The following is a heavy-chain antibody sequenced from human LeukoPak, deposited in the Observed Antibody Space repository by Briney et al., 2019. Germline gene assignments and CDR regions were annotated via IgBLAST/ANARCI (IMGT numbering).Heavy chain of an antibody. J-gene: IGHJ4*02. CDR1: GFTVFNYW. CDR2: INLDGSQK. D-gene: IGHD4/OR15-4a*01. V-gene: IGHV3-7*01. CDR3: ARDVDYANPRHDY. Sequence: PGGSLRLSCAASGFTVFNYWMSWVRQAPGKGLEWVANINLDGSQKYYVDPLKGRFTISRDNAKNSLYLQMNSLRAEDTAVYYCARDVDYANPRHDYWGQGTLVTVSS.